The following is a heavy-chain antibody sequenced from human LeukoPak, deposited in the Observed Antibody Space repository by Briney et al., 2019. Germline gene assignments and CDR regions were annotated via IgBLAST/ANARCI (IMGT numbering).Heavy chain of an antibody. J-gene: IGHJ4*02. D-gene: IGHD3-10*01. CDR1: GFTFSSYS. V-gene: IGHV3-21*01. CDR2: ISSSSYI. CDR3: ARDPYGSGEFDY. Sequence: GGSLRLSCAASGFTFSSYSMNWVRQAPGKGLEWVSSISSSSYIYYADSVKGRFTISRDNAKNSLYLQINSLRAEDTAVYYCARDPYGSGEFDYWGQGTLVTVSS.